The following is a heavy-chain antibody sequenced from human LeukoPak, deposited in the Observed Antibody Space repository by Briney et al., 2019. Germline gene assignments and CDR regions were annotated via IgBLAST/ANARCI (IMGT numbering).Heavy chain of an antibody. CDR2: INPNSGGT. CDR1: GYTFTGYY. D-gene: IGHD1-26*01. CDR3: GRTELLRLPLLDI. Sequence: VASVKVSCKASGYTFTGYYMHWVRQAPGQGLEWMGWINPNSGGTNYAQKFQGRVTMTRDTSISTAYMELSRLRSDDTAVYYCGRTELLRLPLLDIWGQGTMVTVSS. V-gene: IGHV1-2*02. J-gene: IGHJ3*02.